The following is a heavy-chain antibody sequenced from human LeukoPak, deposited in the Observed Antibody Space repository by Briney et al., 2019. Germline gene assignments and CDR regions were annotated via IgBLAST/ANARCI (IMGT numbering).Heavy chain of an antibody. CDR3: ARDIAAAGRGYYFDY. Sequence: GAPVKVSCKASGYTFSDYYMHWVRQAPGQGLEYMGWINLKTGGTNYAQKFQGRVTMTRDTSISTAYMELSRLRSDDTAVYYCARDIAAAGRGYYFDYWGQGTLVTVSS. V-gene: IGHV1-2*02. J-gene: IGHJ4*02. CDR2: INLKTGGT. D-gene: IGHD6-13*01. CDR1: GYTFSDYY.